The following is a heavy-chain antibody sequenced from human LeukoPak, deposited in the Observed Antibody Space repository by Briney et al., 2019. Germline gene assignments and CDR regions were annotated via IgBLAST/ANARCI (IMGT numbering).Heavy chain of an antibody. CDR3: ARAYNNDAFDI. CDR1: GFTFHDYA. D-gene: IGHD1-1*01. Sequence: GGSLRLSFTAPGFTFHDYAMHWGRQAPGKGLEWVSFISVVGGSTYYADSGKGGFTISRDNSKNSRYLQRNSRRAEDMAVYYCARAYNNDAFDIWGEGTMGTVSS. CDR2: ISVVGGST. V-gene: IGHV3-43*02. J-gene: IGHJ3*02.